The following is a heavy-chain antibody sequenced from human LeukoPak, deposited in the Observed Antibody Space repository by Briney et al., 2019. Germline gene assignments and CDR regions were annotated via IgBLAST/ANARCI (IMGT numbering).Heavy chain of an antibody. CDR3: ARGPDSSGYYYYYYYYYMDV. V-gene: IGHV3-66*01. J-gene: IGHJ6*03. D-gene: IGHD3-22*01. Sequence: GGSLRLSCAASGFTVSSNYMSWVRQAPGKGLEWVSVIYSGGSTYYADSVKGRFTISRDNSKNTLYLQMNSLRAEVTAVYYCARGPDSSGYYYYYYYYYMDVWGKGTTVTISS. CDR1: GFTVSSNY. CDR2: IYSGGST.